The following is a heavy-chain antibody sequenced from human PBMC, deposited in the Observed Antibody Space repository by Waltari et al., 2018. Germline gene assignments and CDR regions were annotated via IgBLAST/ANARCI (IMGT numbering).Heavy chain of an antibody. D-gene: IGHD3-10*01. CDR3: ARHGDGRRRELLLSDY. CDR2: VSYDGTT. J-gene: IGHJ4*02. Sequence: QVQLQESGPGLVKPSETLSLSCAVSGASFTSSLYFWVWIRQSPGKGLEWVGSVSYDGTTNYNSFFKRRVSMSADTSKDQFSLKLSSVTAADTAVYYCARHGDGRRRELLLSDYWGQGTLVTVSS. V-gene: IGHV4-39*01. CDR1: GASFTSSLYF.